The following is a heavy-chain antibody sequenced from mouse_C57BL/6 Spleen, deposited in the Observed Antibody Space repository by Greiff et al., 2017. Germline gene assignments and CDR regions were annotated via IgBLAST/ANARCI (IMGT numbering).Heavy chain of an antibody. J-gene: IGHJ3*01. CDR3: ARNDYDYAWFAY. Sequence: QVQLQQPGAELVKPGASVKMSCKASGYTFTSYWITWVKQRPGQGLEWIGDIYPGSGSTNYNEKFKSKATLTVDTSSSTAYMQLSSLTSEDSAVYYCARNDYDYAWFAYWGQGTLVTVSA. D-gene: IGHD2-4*01. V-gene: IGHV1-55*01. CDR1: GYTFTSYW. CDR2: IYPGSGST.